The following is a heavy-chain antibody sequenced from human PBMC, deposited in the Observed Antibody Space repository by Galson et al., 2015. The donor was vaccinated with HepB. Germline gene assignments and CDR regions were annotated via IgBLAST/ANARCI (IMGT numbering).Heavy chain of an antibody. CDR2: ISSSSNYI. CDR1: GFTFSSYT. J-gene: IGHJ6*02. V-gene: IGHV3-21*01. CDR3: ARDRGYSYEYRNYYYYSGMDV. Sequence: SLRLSCAASGFTFSSYTINWVRQAPGKGLEWVSSISSSSNYIYYADLVKGRFTISRDNAKNTLYLQMNSLRVEDTAVYYCARDRGYSYEYRNYYYYSGMDVWGQGTTVIVSS. D-gene: IGHD5-18*01.